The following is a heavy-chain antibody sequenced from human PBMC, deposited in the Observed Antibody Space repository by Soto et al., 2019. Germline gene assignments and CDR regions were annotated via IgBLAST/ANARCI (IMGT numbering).Heavy chain of an antibody. CDR2: IYSSGIS. Sequence: EQLRESGPGLVKPSETLSLSCTVSGGSISGSYWSWVRQPAGKGLEWIGRIYSSGISNYNPSLNSRLTMSLDTSKNQFSPKLRSVTAADTAIYYCARLFTVTTDYYFGMDVWGQGTTVTVSS. CDR3: ARLFTVTTDYYFGMDV. CDR1: GGSISGSY. V-gene: IGHV4-4*07. J-gene: IGHJ6*02. D-gene: IGHD4-17*01.